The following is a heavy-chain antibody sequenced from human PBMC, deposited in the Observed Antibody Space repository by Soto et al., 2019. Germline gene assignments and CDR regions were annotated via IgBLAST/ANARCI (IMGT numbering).Heavy chain of an antibody. CDR3: ASAYSSSMWPSYGMDV. Sequence: GASVKVSCKASGYTFTSYYMHWVRQASGQGLEWMGIINPSGGSTSYAQKFQGRVTMTRDTSTSTVYMELSSLRSEDTAVYYCASAYSSSMWPSYGMDVWGQGTTVTVSS. V-gene: IGHV1-46*01. D-gene: IGHD6-13*01. CDR1: GYTFTSYY. CDR2: INPSGGST. J-gene: IGHJ6*02.